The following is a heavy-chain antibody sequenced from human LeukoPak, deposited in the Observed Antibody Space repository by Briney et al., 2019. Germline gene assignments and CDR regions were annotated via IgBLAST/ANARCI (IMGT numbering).Heavy chain of an antibody. J-gene: IGHJ4*02. CDR3: AKVLTRGESFSNGVCSGAFDS. V-gene: IGHV3-23*01. CDR1: GFTFSTYA. D-gene: IGHD2-8*01. Sequence: GGSLRLSCAASGFTFSTYAMSWVRQAPGKGLEWVSTISGSGGDTVDADSAKGRFTISRYNFNNTLYLQVSSLRADDTAVYYCAKVLTRGESFSNGVCSGAFDSWGQGILVTVSS. CDR2: ISGSGGDT.